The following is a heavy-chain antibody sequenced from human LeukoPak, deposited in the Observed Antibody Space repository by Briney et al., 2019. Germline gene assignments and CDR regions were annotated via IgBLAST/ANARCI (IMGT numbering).Heavy chain of an antibody. CDR3: ARAITNNGFDY. CDR2: ITSSSGYI. CDR1: GFTFSSYS. V-gene: IGHV3-21*01. D-gene: IGHD2-8*01. J-gene: IGHJ4*02. Sequence: GGSLRLSCAASGFTFSSYSMNWVRQAPGKGLEWVSSITSSSGYIYYADSVKGRFTISRDNTKNSLYLQMNSLRAEDTAVYYCARAITNNGFDYWGQGTLVTVSS.